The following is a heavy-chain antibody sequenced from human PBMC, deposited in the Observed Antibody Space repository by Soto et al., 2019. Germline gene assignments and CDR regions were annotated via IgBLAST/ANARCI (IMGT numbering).Heavy chain of an antibody. J-gene: IGHJ4*02. CDR3: ARGDSSSARGIATDY. CDR1: GYTFTSYY. D-gene: IGHD6-13*01. V-gene: IGHV1-46*01. Sequence: ASVKVSCKASGYTFTSYYIHWVRQAPGQGLEWMGIINPSGGSTSYAQKFQGRVTMTTDTSTSTAYMELRSLRSGDTAVYYCARGDSSSARGIATDYWGQGTLVTVSS. CDR2: INPSGGST.